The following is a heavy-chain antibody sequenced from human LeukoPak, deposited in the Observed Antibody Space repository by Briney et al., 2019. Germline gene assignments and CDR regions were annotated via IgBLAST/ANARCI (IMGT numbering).Heavy chain of an antibody. Sequence: SETLSLTCTVSGYSISSGYYWGWIRQPPGKGLEWIGSIYHSGSTYYNPSLKSRATISVDTSKNQFSLKLSSVTAADTAVYYCARVSSGYYNGAFDIWGQGTMVTVSS. J-gene: IGHJ3*02. V-gene: IGHV4-38-2*02. D-gene: IGHD3-3*01. CDR1: GYSISSGYY. CDR2: IYHSGST. CDR3: ARVSSGYYNGAFDI.